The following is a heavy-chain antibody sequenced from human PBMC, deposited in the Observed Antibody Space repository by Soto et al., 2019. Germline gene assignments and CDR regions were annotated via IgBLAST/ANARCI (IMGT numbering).Heavy chain of an antibody. CDR3: ARGPPYY. J-gene: IGHJ4*02. Sequence: QVQLVESGGGVVQPGRSLRLSCAASGFTFSSYGMHWVRQAPGEGLEWVAVIWYDGSNKYYADSVKGRFTISRDNSKNTLYLQMNSLRAEDTAVYYCARGPPYYWGQGTLVTVSS. V-gene: IGHV3-33*01. CDR2: IWYDGSNK. CDR1: GFTFSSYG.